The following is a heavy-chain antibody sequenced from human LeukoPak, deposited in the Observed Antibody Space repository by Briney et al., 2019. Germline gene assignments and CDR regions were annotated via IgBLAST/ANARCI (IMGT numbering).Heavy chain of an antibody. D-gene: IGHD3-9*01. V-gene: IGHV4-59*01. J-gene: IGHJ4*02. CDR1: GGSISSYY. CDR3: ARYPTITYYDILTGYFPYYFDY. Sequence: SETLSLTCTVSGGSISSYYWSWIRQPPGKGLEWIGYIYYSGSTNYNPSLKSRVTISVDTSKNPFSLKLSPVTAADTAVYYCARYPTITYYDILTGYFPYYFDYWGQGTLVTVSS. CDR2: IYYSGST.